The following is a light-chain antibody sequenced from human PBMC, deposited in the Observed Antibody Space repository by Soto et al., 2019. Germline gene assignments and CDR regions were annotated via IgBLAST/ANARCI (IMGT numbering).Light chain of an antibody. Sequence: DVVMTQSPLSLPVTLGQPASISGSSNQSLXXXXXXAYFSWFQQRPGRSPRRLIYKVSNRDSGVPARFSGSGSGTDFALKISRVEAEDVGVYYCMQGTHWPITFGQGTRLEIK. J-gene: IGKJ5*01. V-gene: IGKV2-30*01. CDR2: KVS. CDR3: MQGTHWPIT. CDR1: QSLXXXXXXAY.